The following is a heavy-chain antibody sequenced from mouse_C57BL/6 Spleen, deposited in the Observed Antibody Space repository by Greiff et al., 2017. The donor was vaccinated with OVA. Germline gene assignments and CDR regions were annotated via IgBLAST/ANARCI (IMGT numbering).Heavy chain of an antibody. CDR3: ARGAYYSNYDWYFDV. J-gene: IGHJ1*03. D-gene: IGHD2-5*01. CDR1: GYTFTSYW. Sequence: QVHVKQPGAELVKPGASVKLSCKASGYTFTSYWMHWVKQRPGRGLEWIGRIDPNSGGTKYNEKFKSKATLTVDKPSSTAYMQLSSLTSEDSAVYYCARGAYYSNYDWYFDVWGTGTTVTVSS. CDR2: IDPNSGGT. V-gene: IGHV1-72*01.